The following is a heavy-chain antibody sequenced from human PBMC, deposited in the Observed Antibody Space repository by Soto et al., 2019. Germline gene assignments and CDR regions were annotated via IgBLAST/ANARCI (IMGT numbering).Heavy chain of an antibody. J-gene: IGHJ3*02. V-gene: IGHV3-33*01. D-gene: IGHD5-12*01. Sequence: GGSLRLSCAASGFTFSSYGMHWVRQAPGKGLEWVAVIWYDGSNKYYADSVKGRFTISRDNSKNTLYLQMNSLRAEDTAVYYCARGCTRNSGYDRGYDAFDIWGQGTMVTVSS. CDR2: IWYDGSNK. CDR3: ARGCTRNSGYDRGYDAFDI. CDR1: GFTFSSYG.